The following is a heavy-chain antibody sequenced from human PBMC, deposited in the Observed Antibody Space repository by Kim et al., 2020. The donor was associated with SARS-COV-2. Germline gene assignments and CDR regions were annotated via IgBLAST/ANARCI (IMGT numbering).Heavy chain of an antibody. V-gene: IGHV1-58*01. J-gene: IGHJ4*02. CDR1: GFTFTSSA. CDR2: IVVGSGNT. D-gene: IGHD3-9*01. CDR3: AAEVEVLTSYDY. Sequence: SVKVSCKASGFTFTSSAVQWVRQARGQRLEWIGWIVVGSGNTNYAQKFQERVTITRDMSTSTAYMELSSLRSEDTAVYYCAAEVEVLTSYDYWGQGTLVTVSS.